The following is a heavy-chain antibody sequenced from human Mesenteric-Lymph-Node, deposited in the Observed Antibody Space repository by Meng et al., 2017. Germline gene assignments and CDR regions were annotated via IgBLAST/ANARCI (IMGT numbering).Heavy chain of an antibody. D-gene: IGHD3-10*01. V-gene: IGHV1-69*06. J-gene: IGHJ4*02. CDR2: IIPIFGSA. Sequence: SVKVSCKASGGTFSSYAISWVRQAPGQGLEWMGGIIPIFGSANYAQKFRGRITITADKSTSIAYMELSSLRFEDTASYYCASHGSGMGANLDYWGQGTLVTVSS. CDR3: ASHGSGMGANLDY. CDR1: GGTFSSYA.